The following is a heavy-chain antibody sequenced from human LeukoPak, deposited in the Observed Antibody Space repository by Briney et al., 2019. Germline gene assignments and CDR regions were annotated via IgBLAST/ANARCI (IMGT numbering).Heavy chain of an antibody. CDR1: GGTFSSYA. Sequence: SVKISCKASGGTFSSYAISWVRQAPGQGLEWMGRIIPIFGTANYAQKFQGRVTITTDESTSTAYMELSSLRSEDTAVYYCAEHIRYSSGWPPTFVDYWGQGTLVTVSS. D-gene: IGHD6-19*01. J-gene: IGHJ4*02. V-gene: IGHV1-69*05. CDR3: AEHIRYSSGWPPTFVDY. CDR2: IIPIFGTA.